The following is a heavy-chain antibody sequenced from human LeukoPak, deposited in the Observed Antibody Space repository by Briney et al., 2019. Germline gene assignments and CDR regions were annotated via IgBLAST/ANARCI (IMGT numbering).Heavy chain of an antibody. V-gene: IGHV1-8*01. CDR2: MNPNSGNT. CDR3: AMGSDYDSAFDI. CDR1: GYTFTSYD. D-gene: IGHD3-16*01. Sequence: ASVKVSCKASGYTFTSYDINWVRQATGQGLEWMGWMNPNSGNTGYARKFQGRVTMTRNTSISTAYMELSSLRSEDTAVYYCAMGSDYDSAFDIWGQGTMVTVSS. J-gene: IGHJ3*02.